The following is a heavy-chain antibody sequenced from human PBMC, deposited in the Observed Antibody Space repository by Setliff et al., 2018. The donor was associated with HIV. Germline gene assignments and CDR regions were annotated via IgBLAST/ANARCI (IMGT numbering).Heavy chain of an antibody. J-gene: IGHJ4*02. CDR2: IHYSRGS. CDR3: ARRYHDASGFYNS. V-gene: IGHV4-39*02. CDR1: GVSISGPIGITYY. Sequence: SETLSLTCSVSGVSISGPIGITYYWDWLRQPPGKGLEWIGNIHYSRGSSYNASLKSRVTISLDTSKNHFSLKLSSMAAADTAVYYCARRYHDASGFYNSWGQGVLVTVSS. D-gene: IGHD1-1*01.